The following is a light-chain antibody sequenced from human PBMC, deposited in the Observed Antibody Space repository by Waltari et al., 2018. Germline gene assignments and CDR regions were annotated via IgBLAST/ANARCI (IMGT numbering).Light chain of an antibody. V-gene: IGKV3-11*01. CDR2: GTY. J-gene: IGKJ2*01. CDR3: QQRASWPNT. CDR1: QSVSNY. Sequence: EIVLTQSPATLSLSPGEGAHLSCRASQSVSNYLAWYQQKPGQAPRLLIYGTYNRATGIPARFSGSGSGTDFTLTISSLEPEDFAVYYCQQRASWPNTFGQGTKLEIK.